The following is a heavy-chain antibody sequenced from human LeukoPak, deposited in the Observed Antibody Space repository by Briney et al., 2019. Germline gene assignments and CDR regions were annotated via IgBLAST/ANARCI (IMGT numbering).Heavy chain of an antibody. CDR3: ARLFSSSWYRGVFDL. CDR2: IYYSGNT. V-gene: IGHV4-39*01. CDR1: GGSISSSSYY. D-gene: IGHD6-13*01. J-gene: IGHJ3*01. Sequence: SETLSLTCTVSGGSISSSSYYWGWIRQPPGKGLGWIGSIYYSGNTYYNPSLKSRVTISVDTSKNQFSLKLSSVTAADTAVYYCARLFSSSWYRGVFDLWGQGTMVTVSS.